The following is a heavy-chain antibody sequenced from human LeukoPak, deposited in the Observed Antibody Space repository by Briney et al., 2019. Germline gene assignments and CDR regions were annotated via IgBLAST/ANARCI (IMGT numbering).Heavy chain of an antibody. CDR2: IKQDGSEK. D-gene: IGHD2-2*01. J-gene: IGHJ4*02. V-gene: IGHV3-7*01. CDR1: GFTFSSYW. CDR3: ARVYFSSTSCYGRLYYFDY. Sequence: GGSLRLSCAASGFTFSSYWMSWVRQAPGKGLEWVANIKQDGSEKYYVDSVKGRFTISRDNAKNSLYLQMNSLRAEDTAVYYCARVYFSSTSCYGRLYYFDYWGQGTLVTVSS.